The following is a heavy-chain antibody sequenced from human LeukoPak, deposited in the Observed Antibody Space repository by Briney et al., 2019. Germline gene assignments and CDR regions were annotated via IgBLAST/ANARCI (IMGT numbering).Heavy chain of an antibody. V-gene: IGHV4-39*01. CDR1: GGSISLSYYY. CDR3: ARGIAAAGTVKFDP. CDR2: IYYSGST. D-gene: IGHD6-13*01. Sequence: SETLSLTCSVSGGSISLSYYYWGWIRQPPGKGLEWIGSIYYSGSTYYNPSLKSRVTISVDTSKNQFSLKLSSVTAADTAVYYCARGIAAAGTVKFDPWGQGTLVTVSS. J-gene: IGHJ5*02.